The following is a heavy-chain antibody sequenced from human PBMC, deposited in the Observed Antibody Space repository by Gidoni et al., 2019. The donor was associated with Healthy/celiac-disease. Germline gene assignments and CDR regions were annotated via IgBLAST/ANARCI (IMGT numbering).Heavy chain of an antibody. D-gene: IGHD2-2*02. Sequence: EVQLVESGGGLVQPGGSLRLSCAASGFTFSSYWLHWVRQAPGKGLVWVSRINSDGSSTSYADSVKGRFTISRDNAKNTLYLQMNSLRAEDTAVYYCARGDGIVVVPAAILSPMEGLGYFDLWGRGTLVTVSS. J-gene: IGHJ2*01. CDR2: INSDGSST. CDR3: ARGDGIVVVPAAILSPMEGLGYFDL. CDR1: GFTFSSYW. V-gene: IGHV3-74*01.